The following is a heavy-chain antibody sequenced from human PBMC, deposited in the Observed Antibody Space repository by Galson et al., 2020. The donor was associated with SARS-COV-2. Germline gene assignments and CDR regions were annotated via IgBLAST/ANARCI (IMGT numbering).Heavy chain of an antibody. CDR2: IDWDDDE. Sequence: ESGPTLVKPTQPLTLTCTFSGFSLTTSGMCVGWIRQPPGKALEWLARIDWDDDEYYSESLKTRLTISKDTSKNQVVLTMTNMDPVDTATYYCARIDSSGCRGNYWGQGTLVTVSS. J-gene: IGHJ4*02. V-gene: IGHV2-70*11. CDR3: ARIDSSGCRGNY. D-gene: IGHD6-19*01. CDR1: GFSLTTSGMC.